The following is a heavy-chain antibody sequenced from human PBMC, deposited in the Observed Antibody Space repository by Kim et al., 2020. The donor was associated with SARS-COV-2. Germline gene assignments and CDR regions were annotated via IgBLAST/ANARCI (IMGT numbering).Heavy chain of an antibody. Sequence: GGSLRLSCAASGFTFSSYAMHWVRQAPGKGLEWVAVISYDGSNKYYADSVKGRFTISRDNSKNTLYLQMNSLRAEDTAVYYCARDITMVRGVIIVRYYGMDVWGQGTTVTVSS. CDR2: ISYDGSNK. J-gene: IGHJ6*02. D-gene: IGHD3-10*01. CDR1: GFTFSSYA. CDR3: ARDITMVRGVIIVRYYGMDV. V-gene: IGHV3-30-3*01.